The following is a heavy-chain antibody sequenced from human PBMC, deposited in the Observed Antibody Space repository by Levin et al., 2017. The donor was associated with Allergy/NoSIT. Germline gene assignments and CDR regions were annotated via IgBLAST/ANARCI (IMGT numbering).Heavy chain of an antibody. D-gene: IGHD6-19*01. CDR2: IYYSGST. CDR3: ARDEGRGWFRS. CDR1: GGSISSYY. Sequence: PSETLSLTCTVSGGSISSYYWSWIRQPPGKGLEWIGYIYYSGSTNYNPSLKSRVTISVDTSKNQFSLKLSSVTAADTAVYYCARDEGRGWFRSWGQGTLVTVSS. J-gene: IGHJ5*02. V-gene: IGHV4-59*01.